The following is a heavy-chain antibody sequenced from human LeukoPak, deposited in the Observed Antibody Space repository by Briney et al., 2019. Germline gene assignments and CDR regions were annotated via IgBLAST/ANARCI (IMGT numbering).Heavy chain of an antibody. CDR2: IYYSGST. J-gene: IGHJ4*02. Sequence: SETLSLTCTVFGGSVSSGSYYWSWIRQPPGKGLEWIGYIYYSGSTNYNPSLKSRVTISVDTSKNQFSLKLSSVTAADTAVYYCARAGVVVAATDYWGQGTLVTVSS. D-gene: IGHD2-15*01. V-gene: IGHV4-61*01. CDR3: ARAGVVVAATDY. CDR1: GGSVSSGSYY.